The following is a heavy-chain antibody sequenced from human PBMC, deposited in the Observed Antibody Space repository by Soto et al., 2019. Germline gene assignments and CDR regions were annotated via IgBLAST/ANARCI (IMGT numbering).Heavy chain of an antibody. V-gene: IGHV4-34*01. CDR1: GGSSSGWY. J-gene: IGHJ4*02. D-gene: IGHD1-26*01. CDR3: ARGPYSRGVGATNPSN. CDR2: ISSGST. Sequence: PSETLSLTCAVYGGSSSGWYWTWIRQSPVKELEWIGEISSGSTNYNPSLKSRVTISADMSKNQFSLKLTSVTAADTAIYYYARGPYSRGVGATNPSNWGQGTQVTVSS.